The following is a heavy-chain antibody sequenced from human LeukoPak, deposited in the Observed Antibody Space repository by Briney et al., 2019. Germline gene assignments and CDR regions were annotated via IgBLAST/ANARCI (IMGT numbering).Heavy chain of an antibody. CDR2: INPNSGGT. V-gene: IGHV1-2*02. CDR1: GYTFTGYY. J-gene: IGHJ4*02. D-gene: IGHD3-9*01. Sequence: ASVKVSCKASGYTFTGYYKHWVRQAPGQGLEWMGWINPNSGGTNYAQKFQGRVTMTRDTSISTAYMELSRLRSDDTAVYYCARDGARYDILTGYGFDYWGQGTLVTVSS. CDR3: ARDGARYDILTGYGFDY.